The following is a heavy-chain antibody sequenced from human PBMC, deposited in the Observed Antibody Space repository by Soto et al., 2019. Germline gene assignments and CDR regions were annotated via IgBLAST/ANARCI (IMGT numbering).Heavy chain of an antibody. D-gene: IGHD6-13*01. CDR3: ARGDSSSFLEFDP. Sequence: SETLSLTCAVSGGSISSGGYSWSWIRQPPGKGLEWIGYIYHSGSTYYNPSLKSRVTISVDRSKNQFSLKLSSVTAADTAVYYCARGDSSSFLEFDPWGQGTLVTVSS. V-gene: IGHV4-30-2*01. CDR2: IYHSGST. CDR1: GGSISSGGYS. J-gene: IGHJ5*02.